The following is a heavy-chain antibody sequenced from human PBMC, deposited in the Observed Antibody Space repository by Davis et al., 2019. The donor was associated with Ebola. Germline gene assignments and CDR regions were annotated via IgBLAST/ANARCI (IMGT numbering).Heavy chain of an antibody. Sequence: GESLKISCAASGFTFSSYGMHWVRQAPGKGLEWVAVIWYDGSNKYYADSVKGRFTISRDNSKNTLYLQMNSLRAEDTAVYYCARDQTPYSGYDGTVDYWGQGTLVTVSS. D-gene: IGHD5-12*01. V-gene: IGHV3-33*01. J-gene: IGHJ4*02. CDR3: ARDQTPYSGYDGTVDY. CDR2: IWYDGSNK. CDR1: GFTFSSYG.